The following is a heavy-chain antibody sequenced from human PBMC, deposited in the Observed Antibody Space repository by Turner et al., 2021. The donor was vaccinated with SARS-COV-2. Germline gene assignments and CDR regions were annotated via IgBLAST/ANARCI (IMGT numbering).Heavy chain of an antibody. CDR1: GYTFTNYY. Sequence: QVQLVQSGAEVEKLGASVKVSCKASGYTFTNYYIHWVRQAPGQGLEWMGIINPSGGSTTYAQKFQGRVTMTRDTSTSTFYMELSSLRSEDTAVYYCTRDVTFCSSASCPFDYWGQGTLVTVSS. CDR3: TRDVTFCSSASCPFDY. CDR2: INPSGGST. V-gene: IGHV1-46*03. J-gene: IGHJ4*02. D-gene: IGHD2-2*01.